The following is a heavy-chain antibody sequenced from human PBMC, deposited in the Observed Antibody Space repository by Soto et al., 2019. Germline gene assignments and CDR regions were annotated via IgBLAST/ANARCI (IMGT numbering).Heavy chain of an antibody. Sequence: GASVKVSCKASGFTFTSSAVQWVRQARGQRLEWIGWIVVGSGNTNYAQKFQERVAITRDMSTSTAYMELSSLRSEDTAVYYCAAYLPGPKDSDFGVVKYPYYGMDVWGQGTTVTVSS. V-gene: IGHV1-58*01. D-gene: IGHD3-3*01. CDR1: GFTFTSSA. CDR3: AAYLPGPKDSDFGVVKYPYYGMDV. CDR2: IVVGSGNT. J-gene: IGHJ6*02.